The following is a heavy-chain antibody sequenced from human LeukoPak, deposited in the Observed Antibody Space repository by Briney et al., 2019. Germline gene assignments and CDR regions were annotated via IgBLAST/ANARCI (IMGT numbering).Heavy chain of an antibody. J-gene: IGHJ4*02. CDR2: IWYDGSNK. CDR1: GFTFGSYG. V-gene: IGHV3-33*01. Sequence: TGGSLRLSCAASGFTFGSYGMHWVRQAPGKGLEWVAVIWYDGSNKYYADSVKGRFTISRDNSKNTLYLQMNSLRAEDTAVYYCARGDRSGWYDYLRGGIQPDYWGQGTLVTVSS. CDR3: ARGDRSGWYDYLRGGIQPDY. D-gene: IGHD6-19*01.